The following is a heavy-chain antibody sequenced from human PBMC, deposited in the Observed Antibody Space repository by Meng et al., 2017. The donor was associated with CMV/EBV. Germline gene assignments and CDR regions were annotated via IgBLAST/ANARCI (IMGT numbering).Heavy chain of an antibody. J-gene: IGHJ4*02. CDR1: GFTFNSYS. Sequence: GESLKISCAASGFTFNSYSMNWVRQAPGKGLEWVSVIYSGGSTYYADSVKGRFTISRDNSKNTLYLQMNSLRAEDTAVYYCAREYYDSSGYYCAYWGQGTLVTVSS. CDR3: AREYYDSSGYYCAY. CDR2: IYSGGST. V-gene: IGHV3-53*01. D-gene: IGHD3-22*01.